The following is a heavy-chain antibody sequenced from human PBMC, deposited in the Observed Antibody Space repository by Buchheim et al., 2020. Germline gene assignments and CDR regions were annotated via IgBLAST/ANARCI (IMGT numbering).Heavy chain of an antibody. Sequence: QVQLQESGPGLVKPSQTLSLTCTVSGGSISSGSYYWSWIRQPAGKGLEWIGRIYTSGSTNYNPSPKSRVTISVDTSQNQSPLKLSSVTAADTAVYYCASTLYDSSGYYPLGYFDLWGRGTL. CDR2: IYTSGST. CDR3: ASTLYDSSGYYPLGYFDL. J-gene: IGHJ2*01. CDR1: GGSISSGSYY. V-gene: IGHV4-61*02. D-gene: IGHD3-22*01.